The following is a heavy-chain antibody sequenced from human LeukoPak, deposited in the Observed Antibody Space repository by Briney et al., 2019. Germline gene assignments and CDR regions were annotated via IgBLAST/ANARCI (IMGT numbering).Heavy chain of an antibody. V-gene: IGHV1-69*05. J-gene: IGHJ4*02. CDR3: ARDFGGYSYGYFY. CDR1: GGTFSSYA. CDR2: IIPIFGTA. Sequence: SVKVSCKASGGTFSSYAISWVRQAPGQGLEWMGGIIPIFGTANYAQKFQGRVTITTDESTSTAYMELSSLRSEDTAVYYCARDFGGYSYGYFYRGQGTLVTVSS. D-gene: IGHD5-18*01.